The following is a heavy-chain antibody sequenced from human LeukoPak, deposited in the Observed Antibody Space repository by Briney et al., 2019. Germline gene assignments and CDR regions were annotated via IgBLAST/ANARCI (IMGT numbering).Heavy chain of an antibody. CDR3: ARTMGGYSNSWYRNYYMDV. V-gene: IGHV3-74*01. Sequence: GGSLRLSCAASGFTFGDHWMHWVRQAPGKELVWVSRINIDGTYTTYADSVKGRFTISRDNAKNTLYLQMNSLRAEDTAVYYCARTMGGYSNSWYRNYYMDVWGKGTTVTISS. J-gene: IGHJ6*03. CDR1: GFTFGDHW. CDR2: INIDGTYT. D-gene: IGHD6-13*01.